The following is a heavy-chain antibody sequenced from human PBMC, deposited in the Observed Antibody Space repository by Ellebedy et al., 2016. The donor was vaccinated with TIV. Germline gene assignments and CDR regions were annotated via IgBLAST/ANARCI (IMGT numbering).Heavy chain of an antibody. D-gene: IGHD3-22*01. CDR2: MRYDGSNK. CDR1: GFTFSDYG. Sequence: GESLKISCAASGFTFSDYGMHWVRQAPGQGLEWVAFMRYDGSNKYYADSVKGRFTISRDNSKNTLYLRMNSLRAEDTAVYYCAKFPYYYDSSGYSFWGQGTLVTVSS. CDR3: AKFPYYYDSSGYSF. J-gene: IGHJ4*02. V-gene: IGHV3-30*02.